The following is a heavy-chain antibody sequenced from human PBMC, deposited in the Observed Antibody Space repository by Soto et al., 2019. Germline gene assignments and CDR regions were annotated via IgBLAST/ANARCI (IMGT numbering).Heavy chain of an antibody. Sequence: QVQLVESGGGVVQPGRSLRLSCAASGFTFSSYDMHWVRQAPGKGLDWVAIISYDGSNKYYADSVKGRFTISRDNSKNTLYLQMNSLRVEDTAVYYCERDGSDNGGIAFDYWGQGTLLNVS. CDR2: ISYDGSNK. D-gene: IGHD2-15*01. CDR1: GFTFSSYD. CDR3: ERDGSDNGGIAFDY. V-gene: IGHV3-30-3*01. J-gene: IGHJ4*02.